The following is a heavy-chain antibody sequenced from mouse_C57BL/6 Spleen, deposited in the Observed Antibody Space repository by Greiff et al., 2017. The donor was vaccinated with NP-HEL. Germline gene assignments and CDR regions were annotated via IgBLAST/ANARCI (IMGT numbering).Heavy chain of an antibody. V-gene: IGHV1-82*01. Sequence: SGPELVKPGASVKISCKASGYAFSSSWMNWVKQRPGKGLEWIGRIYPGDGDTNYNGKFKGKATLTADKSSSTAYMQLSSLTSEDSAVYFCARGGYSWAMDYWGQGTSVTVSS. CDR1: GYAFSSSW. J-gene: IGHJ4*01. CDR2: IYPGDGDT. CDR3: ARGGYSWAMDY.